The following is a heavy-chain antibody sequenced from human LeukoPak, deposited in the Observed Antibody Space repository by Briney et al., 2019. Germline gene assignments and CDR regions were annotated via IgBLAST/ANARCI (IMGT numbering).Heavy chain of an antibody. V-gene: IGHV4-39*01. J-gene: IGHJ4*02. D-gene: IGHD3-9*01. CDR3: ARQVYFENYPYFFDY. CDR2: PYYIASN. CDR1: GASISSRNYS. Sequence: SETLSLTCTVPGASISSRNYSWVWIRQPQGKGLEWIGTPYYIASNVQHPTLKSRVTMSVDTSKNQFSLRLTSVTAADTGVFYCARQVYFENYPYFFDYWGQGTLVTVSS.